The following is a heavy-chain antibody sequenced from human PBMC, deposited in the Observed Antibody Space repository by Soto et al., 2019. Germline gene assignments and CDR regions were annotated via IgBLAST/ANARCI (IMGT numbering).Heavy chain of an antibody. Sequence: GESLKMSCKASGSSCANYWIGWVRQMHGKGLEWQAIVNPGDSNTKYSPSFQGQVSISPDKSISTAYLQWRSVKAPDTAMHYCERPHNSYVASWGQVALVAVSS. V-gene: IGHV5-51*03. CDR3: ERPHNSYVAS. CDR1: GSSCANYW. J-gene: IGHJ5*02. CDR2: VNPGDSNT. D-gene: IGHD1-26*01.